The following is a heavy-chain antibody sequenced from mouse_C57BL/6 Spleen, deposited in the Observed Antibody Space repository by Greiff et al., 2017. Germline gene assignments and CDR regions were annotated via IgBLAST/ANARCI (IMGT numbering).Heavy chain of an antibody. V-gene: IGHV1-52*01. CDR1: GYTFTSYW. Sequence: QVQLQQPGAELVRPGSSVKLSCKASGYTFTSYWMHWVKQRPIKGLEWIGNIDPSDSETHYNQKFKDKATLTVDKSSSTAYMQLSSLTSEDSAVYYCARGDYDLFAYWGQGTLVTVSA. CDR3: ARGDYDLFAY. J-gene: IGHJ3*01. CDR2: IDPSDSET. D-gene: IGHD2-4*01.